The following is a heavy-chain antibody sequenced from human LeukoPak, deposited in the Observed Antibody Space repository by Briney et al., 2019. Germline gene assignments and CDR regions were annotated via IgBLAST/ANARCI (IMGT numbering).Heavy chain of an antibody. CDR3: ARSLGAYGMDV. V-gene: IGHV3-23*01. CDR2: ISGSGGIT. CDR1: GFTFVSHA. Sequence: PGGSLRLSCAASGFTFVSHAMSWVRQAPGKGLEWVSFISGSGGITHYADSVKGRFTISRDNSKNTLYVQMNSLRAEDTAVYYCARSLGAYGMDVWGQGTTVTVSS. J-gene: IGHJ6*02. D-gene: IGHD1-26*01.